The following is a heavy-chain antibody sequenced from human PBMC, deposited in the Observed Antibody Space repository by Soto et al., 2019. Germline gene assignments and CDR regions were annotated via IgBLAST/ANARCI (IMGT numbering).Heavy chain of an antibody. CDR1: GFTFSSYG. J-gene: IGHJ4*02. CDR3: AKALGELSPESYDY. V-gene: IGHV3-30*18. Sequence: QVQLVESGGGVVQPGRSLRLSCAASGFTFSSYGMHWVRQAPGKGLEWVAIVSYDGSNKYYTDSVKGRFTISRDNSRNTLYLQMISLRADDTAVYYCAKALGELSPESYDYWGQGTLVTVSS. CDR2: VSYDGSNK. D-gene: IGHD3-16*02.